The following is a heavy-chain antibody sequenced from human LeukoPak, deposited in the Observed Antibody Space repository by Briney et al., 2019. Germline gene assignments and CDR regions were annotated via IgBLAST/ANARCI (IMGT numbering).Heavy chain of an antibody. Sequence: SETLSLTCTVSGGSISSYYWSWIRQPAGKGLEWIGRIYTSGSTNYNPSLKSRVTMSVDTSKNQFSLKLSSVTAADTAVYYCARGGYSYGYDDAFDIWGQGTMVTVSS. CDR1: GGSISSYY. J-gene: IGHJ3*02. V-gene: IGHV4-4*07. CDR2: IYTSGST. D-gene: IGHD5-18*01. CDR3: ARGGYSYGYDDAFDI.